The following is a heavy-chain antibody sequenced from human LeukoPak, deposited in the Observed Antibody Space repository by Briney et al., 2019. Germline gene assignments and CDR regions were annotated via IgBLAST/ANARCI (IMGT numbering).Heavy chain of an antibody. Sequence: SVKVSCKASGGTFSSYAISWVRQAPGQGLEWMGGIIPIFGTANYAQKFQGRVTITADESTSTAYMELSSLRSEDTAVYYCAKEMATIQAGYFDYWGQGNLVTVSS. CDR2: IIPIFGTA. V-gene: IGHV1-69*01. D-gene: IGHD5-24*01. J-gene: IGHJ4*02. CDR3: AKEMATIQAGYFDY. CDR1: GGTFSSYA.